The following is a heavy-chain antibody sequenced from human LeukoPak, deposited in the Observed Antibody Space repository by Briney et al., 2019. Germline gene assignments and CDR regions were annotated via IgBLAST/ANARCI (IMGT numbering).Heavy chain of an antibody. CDR3: ARGGALLWFGELFDY. CDR1: GYTFTGYY. CDR2: INPNSGGT. Sequence: ASVKVSCKASGYTFTGYYMHWVRQAPGQGLEWMGWINPNSGGTNYAQKFQGRVTMTRDTSISTAYMELSRVRSDDTAVYYCARGGALLWFGELFDYWGQGTLVTVSS. V-gene: IGHV1-2*02. J-gene: IGHJ4*02. D-gene: IGHD3-10*01.